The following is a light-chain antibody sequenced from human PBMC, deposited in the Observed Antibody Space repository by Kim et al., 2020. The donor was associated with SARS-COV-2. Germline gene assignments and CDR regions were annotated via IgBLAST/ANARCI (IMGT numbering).Light chain of an antibody. CDR1: QGIGNW. J-gene: IGKJ1*01. CDR2: GAS. V-gene: IGKV1-12*01. CDR3: QQANSFPPT. Sequence: DIQMTQSPSSVSASVGDRVTISCRASQGIGNWLAWYQQKPGKAPQLLIHGASTLQNGVPSRVSGSGYGTDFILTISSLQPEDFATYYCQQANSFPPTFGQGTKVDIK.